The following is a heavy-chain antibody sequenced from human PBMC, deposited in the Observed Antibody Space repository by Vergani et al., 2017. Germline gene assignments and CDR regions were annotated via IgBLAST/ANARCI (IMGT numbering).Heavy chain of an antibody. CDR2: IYYSGST. V-gene: IGHV4-39*07. CDR1: GGSISSSSYY. J-gene: IGHJ6*03. D-gene: IGHD2-2*01. CDR3: AXTNVGYCSSTSCPTNLKYYYYYYMDV. Sequence: QLQLQESGPGLVKPSETLSLTCTVSGGSISSSSYYWGWIRQPPGKGLEWIGSIYYSGSTNYNPSLKSRVTISVDTSKNQFSLKLSSVTAADPAVYYCAXTNVGYCSSTSCPTNLKYYYYYYMDVWGKGTTVTVSS.